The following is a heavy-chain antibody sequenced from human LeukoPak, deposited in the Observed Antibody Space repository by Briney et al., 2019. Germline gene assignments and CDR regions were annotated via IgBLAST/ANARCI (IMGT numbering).Heavy chain of an antibody. Sequence: SETLSLTCAVYVGSFSVYYYSWIRQPPGEGLEFIREINHSGDTNYNPSLKSRVTLSVDTSKNQFSLKLSSVTAADTAMYYCARDETYSDVWSGSAGGGKGNYLDYWGQGILVTVSS. D-gene: IGHD3-3*01. J-gene: IGHJ4*02. V-gene: IGHV4-34*01. CDR1: VGSFSVYY. CDR2: INHSGDT. CDR3: ARDETYSDVWSGSAGGGKGNYLDY.